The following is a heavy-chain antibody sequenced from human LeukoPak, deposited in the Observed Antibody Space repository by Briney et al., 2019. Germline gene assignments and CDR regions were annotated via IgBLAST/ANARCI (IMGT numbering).Heavy chain of an antibody. V-gene: IGHV4-39*07. CDR1: GDSISRSPYY. CDR3: ARAQIAGRNWFDP. CDR2: ISYSGST. D-gene: IGHD2-15*01. J-gene: IGHJ5*02. Sequence: PSETLSLTCTVSGDSISRSPYYWGWIRQPPGKGLEWIGSISYSGSTYYNPSLKSRVTISLDTSKNQFSLKLSSVTAADTAVYYCARAQIAGRNWFDPWGQGTLVPVSS.